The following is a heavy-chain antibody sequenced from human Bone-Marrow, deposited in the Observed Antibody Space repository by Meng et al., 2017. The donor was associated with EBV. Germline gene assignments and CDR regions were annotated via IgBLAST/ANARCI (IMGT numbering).Heavy chain of an antibody. CDR2: INHSGST. CDR3: AREVYNWFDP. J-gene: IGHJ5*02. Sequence: QVQLQHWGAGLLKLSETLSLTCAVYGGSFSGYYWSWIRQPPGKGLEWIGEINHSGSTNYNPSLKSRVTISVDTSKNQFSLKLSSVTAADTAVYYCAREVYNWFDPWGQGTLVTVSS. CDR1: GGSFSGYY. D-gene: IGHD6-6*01. V-gene: IGHV4-34*01.